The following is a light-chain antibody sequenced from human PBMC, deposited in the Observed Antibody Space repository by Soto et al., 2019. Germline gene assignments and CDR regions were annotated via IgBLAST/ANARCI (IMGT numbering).Light chain of an antibody. CDR3: QQYTSYSWT. Sequence: DIQMTQSPSTLSASVGDRVTITCRASQSINIWLAWYQQKPGKAPKLLIYDASGLESGVPSRFSGSGSGTDFTLTISSLQPDDFATYYCQQYTSYSWTFGQGTKVEIK. J-gene: IGKJ1*01. CDR1: QSINIW. CDR2: DAS. V-gene: IGKV1-5*01.